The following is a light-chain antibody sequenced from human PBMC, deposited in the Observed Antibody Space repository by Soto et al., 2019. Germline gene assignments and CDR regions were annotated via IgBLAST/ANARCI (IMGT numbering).Light chain of an antibody. CDR3: CSYAGSYRV. Sequence: QSALTQPRSVSGSPGQSVTISCTGTSSDVGGYNYVSWYQQHPGKAPKLMIYDVSKRPSGVPDRFSGSKSGNTASLTISGLQAEDEADYYCCSYAGSYRVFGTGTKATV. V-gene: IGLV2-11*01. J-gene: IGLJ1*01. CDR2: DVS. CDR1: SSDVGGYNY.